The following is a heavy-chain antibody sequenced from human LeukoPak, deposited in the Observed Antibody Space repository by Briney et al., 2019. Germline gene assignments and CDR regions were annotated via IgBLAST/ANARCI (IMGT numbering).Heavy chain of an antibody. CDR1: GFTFSSYS. V-gene: IGHV3-48*01. CDR3: ARAHNWKYGSFDF. J-gene: IGHJ4*02. D-gene: IGHD1-7*01. CDR2: ISSSSSTI. Sequence: GGSLRLSCAASGFTFSSYSMNWVRQAPGKGLEWVSDISSSSSTIYYADSVKGRFTISRDNAKNSLYLEMNSLRAEDTAVYYCARAHNWKYGSFDFWGQGTLVTVSS.